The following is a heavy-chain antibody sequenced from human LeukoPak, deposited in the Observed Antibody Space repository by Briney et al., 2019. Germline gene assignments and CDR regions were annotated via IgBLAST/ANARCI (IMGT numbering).Heavy chain of an antibody. CDR1: GFTFSSYE. CDR2: ISSSGSTI. D-gene: IGHD3-22*01. Sequence: PGGSLRLSCAASGFTFSSYEMNWVRQAPGKGLEWVSYISSSGSTIYYADSVKGRFTISRDNAKNSLYLQMNSLRAEDTAVYYCARANYYDSSGYLDYWGQGTLVTVSS. V-gene: IGHV3-48*03. J-gene: IGHJ4*02. CDR3: ARANYYDSSGYLDY.